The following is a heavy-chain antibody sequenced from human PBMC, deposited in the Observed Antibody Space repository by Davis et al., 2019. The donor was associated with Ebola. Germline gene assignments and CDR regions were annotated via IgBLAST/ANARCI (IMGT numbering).Heavy chain of an antibody. D-gene: IGHD1-26*01. CDR1: GFTFSNAW. CDR2: INHSGNT. CDR3: ARGVVGAAIYSLWNY. J-gene: IGHJ4*02. Sequence: ESLKISCAASGFTFSNAWMTWIRQPPGKGLEWIGEINHSGNTNYNPSLKSRVTMSVDTSKNQFSLKLSSVTAADTAVYYCARGVVGAAIYSLWNYWGQGTLVTVSS. V-gene: IGHV4-34*01.